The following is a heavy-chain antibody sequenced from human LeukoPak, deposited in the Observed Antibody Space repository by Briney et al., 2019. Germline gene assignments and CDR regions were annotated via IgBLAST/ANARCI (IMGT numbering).Heavy chain of an antibody. CDR1: GFTFYDYA. J-gene: IGHJ3*02. CDR3: SKDMSSGWYRGYGFDI. V-gene: IGHV3-9*01. Sequence: RPSCAASGFTFYDYAMHWGGQAAGNDVEGWSGISGNSGSIGYAASVQGRFTISSDNAKNTLYLHMNSLLAADTAWYYYSKDMSSGWYRGYGFDIWGQGTMVTVSS. CDR2: ISGNSGSI. D-gene: IGHD6-19*01.